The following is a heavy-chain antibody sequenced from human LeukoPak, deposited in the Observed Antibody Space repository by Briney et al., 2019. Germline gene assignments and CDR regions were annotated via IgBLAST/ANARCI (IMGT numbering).Heavy chain of an antibody. D-gene: IGHD6-19*01. CDR3: ATSGSGWYRFDY. V-gene: IGHV3-23*01. Sequence: QSGGSLRLSCAASGFTFSSYAMSWVRQAPGKGLEWVSAISGSGATTYYADSVRGRFSISRDISKNTLYLQMNSLRVEDTAVYYCATSGSGWYRFDYWGQGTLVSVSS. CDR2: ISGSGATT. J-gene: IGHJ4*02. CDR1: GFTFSSYA.